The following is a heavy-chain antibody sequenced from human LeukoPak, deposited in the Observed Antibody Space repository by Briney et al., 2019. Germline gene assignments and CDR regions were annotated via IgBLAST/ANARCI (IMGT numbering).Heavy chain of an antibody. Sequence: PSETLSLTCTVSGGSISSYYWSWIRQPPGKGLEWIGYIYYSGSTNYNPSLKSRVTISVDTSKNQFSLKLSSVTAADTAVYYCARRPRRGYCSGGSCYSSWFDPWGQGTLVTVSS. CDR1: GGSISSYY. V-gene: IGHV4-59*12. CDR3: ARRPRRGYCSGGSCYSSWFDP. J-gene: IGHJ5*02. D-gene: IGHD2-15*01. CDR2: IYYSGST.